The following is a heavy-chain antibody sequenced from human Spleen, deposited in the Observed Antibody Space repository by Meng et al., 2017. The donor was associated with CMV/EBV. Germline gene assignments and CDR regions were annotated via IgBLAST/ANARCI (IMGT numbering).Heavy chain of an antibody. CDR2: IYSGGGRT. V-gene: IGHV3-23*03. Sequence: GESLKISCAASGFTFSSYEMTWVRQAPGKGLEWVSVIYSGGGRTYYADSVKGRFTISRDNSRNTLYLQMDSLRPEDTAMFYCAKQIYSSGFYFLDHWGQGTLVTVSS. J-gene: IGHJ4*02. CDR1: GFTFSSYE. D-gene: IGHD3-22*01. CDR3: AKQIYSSGFYFLDH.